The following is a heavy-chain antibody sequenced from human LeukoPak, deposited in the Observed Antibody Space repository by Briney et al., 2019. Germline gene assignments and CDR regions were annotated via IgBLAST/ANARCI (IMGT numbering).Heavy chain of an antibody. CDR1: GFTFSSYA. D-gene: IGHD2-15*01. J-gene: IGHJ1*01. Sequence: GRTLRLSCAASGFTFSSYAMHWVRQAPGKGLEWVAVISYDGSNKYYADSVKGRFTISRDNSKNTLYLQMNSLRAEDTAVYYCARPYCSGGSCWGYFQHWDQGTLVTVSS. CDR3: ARPYCSGGSCWGYFQH. V-gene: IGHV3-30*04. CDR2: ISYDGSNK.